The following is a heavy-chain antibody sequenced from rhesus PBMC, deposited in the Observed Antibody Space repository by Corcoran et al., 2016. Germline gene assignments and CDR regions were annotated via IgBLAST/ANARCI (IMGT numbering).Heavy chain of an antibody. J-gene: IGHJ6*01. CDR3: TMTHDSGYYPDTHYYYGLDS. CDR2: ISYTGKTI. V-gene: IGHV3-136*01. CDR1: GFTFSSYD. Sequence: EVQLVESGGGLVQPGGSLRLSCAASGFTFSSYDMSWVRQAPGKGLEWVSYISYTGKTIYYADSVKGRFTISRDNAKNSLSLQMSSLRAEDTAVYYCTMTHDSGYYPDTHYYYGLDSWGQGVVVTVS. D-gene: IGHD3-28*01.